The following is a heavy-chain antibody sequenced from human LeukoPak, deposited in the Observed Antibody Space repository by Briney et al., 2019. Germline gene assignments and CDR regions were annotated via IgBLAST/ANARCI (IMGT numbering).Heavy chain of an antibody. Sequence: GGSLRVSCAASGFTFSSYAVHWVRQAPGKGLEWVAVISYDGSNKYYADSVKGRFTISRDNSKNTLYLQMNSLRAEDTAVYYCARDDGPKTGGSCYIDYWGQGTLVTVSS. D-gene: IGHD2-15*01. CDR1: GFTFSSYA. J-gene: IGHJ4*02. V-gene: IGHV3-30-3*01. CDR3: ARDDGPKTGGSCYIDY. CDR2: ISYDGSNK.